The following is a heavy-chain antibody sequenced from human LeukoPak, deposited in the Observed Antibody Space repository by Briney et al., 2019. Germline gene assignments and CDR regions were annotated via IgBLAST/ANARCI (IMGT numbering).Heavy chain of an antibody. V-gene: IGHV1-18*01. J-gene: IGHJ4*02. CDR2: ISAYNGNT. Sequence: ASVKVSCKASGYTFTSYGINWVRQAPGQGLEWMGWISAYNGNTNYAQKLQDRVTMTTDTSTSTAYMELRSLRSDDTAIYYCARMMSIPVAGRRPLFDYWGQGTLVTVSS. CDR3: ARMMSIPVAGRRPLFDY. D-gene: IGHD6-19*01. CDR1: GYTFTSYG.